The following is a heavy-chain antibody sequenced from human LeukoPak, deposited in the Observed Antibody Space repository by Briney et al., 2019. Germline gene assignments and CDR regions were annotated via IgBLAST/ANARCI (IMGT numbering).Heavy chain of an antibody. CDR2: IYYSGST. V-gene: IGHV4-59*01. CDR1: GGSISSYY. D-gene: IGHD4-17*01. J-gene: IGHJ4*02. Sequence: SETLSLTCTVSGGSISSYYWSWIRQPPGKGLDWIGYIYYSGSTNYNPSLKSRVTISVDTSKNQFSLKLGSVTAADTAVYYCARVDYGDYVTDYWGQGTLVTVSS. CDR3: ARVDYGDYVTDY.